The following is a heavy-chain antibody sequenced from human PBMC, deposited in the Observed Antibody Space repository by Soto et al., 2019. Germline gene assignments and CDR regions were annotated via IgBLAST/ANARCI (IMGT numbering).Heavy chain of an antibody. Sequence: GASVKVSCKASGYTFTSYYMHWVRQAPGQGPEWMGIFNPSGGSTTYAQKFQGRVTMTGDTSTSTVYMELSSLRSEDTAVYYCARDRAAGGYYYYGMDVWGQGTTVTVSS. D-gene: IGHD6-13*01. CDR2: FNPSGGST. J-gene: IGHJ6*02. CDR1: GYTFTSYY. V-gene: IGHV1-46*01. CDR3: ARDRAAGGYYYYGMDV.